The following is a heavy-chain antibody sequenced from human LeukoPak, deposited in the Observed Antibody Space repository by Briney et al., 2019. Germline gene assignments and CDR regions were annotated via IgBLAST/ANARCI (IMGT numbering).Heavy chain of an antibody. Sequence: PSETLSLTCTVSGYSISSGYYWGWIRQPPGKGLEWIGSIYHSGSTYYNPSLKSRVTISVDTSKNQFSLKLSSVTAADTAVYYCARAPRYSYGYVAYYYYYGMDVWGQGTTVTVSS. CDR3: ARAPRYSYGYVAYYYYYGMDV. D-gene: IGHD5-18*01. CDR1: GYSISSGYY. V-gene: IGHV4-38-2*02. J-gene: IGHJ6*02. CDR2: IYHSGST.